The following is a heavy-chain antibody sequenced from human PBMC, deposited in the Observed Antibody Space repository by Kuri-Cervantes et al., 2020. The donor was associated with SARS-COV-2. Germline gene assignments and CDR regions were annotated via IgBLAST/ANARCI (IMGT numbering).Heavy chain of an antibody. CDR2: IYTSGST. V-gene: IGHV4-4*07. D-gene: IGHD6-13*01. J-gene: IGHJ6*02. Sequence: ESLKISCTVSGGSISSYYWSWIRQPPGKGLEWIGRIYTSGSTNYNPSLKSRVTMSVDTSKNQFSLKLSSVTAADTAVYYCARDLIAAAGQYYYYGMDVWGQGTTVTVSS. CDR1: GGSISSYY. CDR3: ARDLIAAAGQYYYYGMDV.